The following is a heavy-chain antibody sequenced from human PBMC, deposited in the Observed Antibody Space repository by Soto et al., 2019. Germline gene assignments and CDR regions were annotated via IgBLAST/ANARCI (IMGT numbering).Heavy chain of an antibody. V-gene: IGHV1-69*01. CDR3: ARVSEVPAALGDFDY. D-gene: IGHD2-2*01. CDR1: GGTFSSYA. J-gene: IGHJ4*02. Sequence: QVQLVQSGAEVKKPGSSVKVSCKASGGTFSSYAISWVRQAPGQGLEWMGGIIPIFGTANYAQKCQGRVTITADESSSPAYMALSSLRSEATAVYYCARVSEVPAALGDFDYWGQGTLVTVSS. CDR2: IIPIFGTA.